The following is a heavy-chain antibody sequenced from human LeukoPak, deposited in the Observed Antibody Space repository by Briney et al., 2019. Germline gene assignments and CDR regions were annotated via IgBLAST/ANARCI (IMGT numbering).Heavy chain of an antibody. V-gene: IGHV3-21*01. CDR2: ISSSSSYI. CDR3: ARDRIAVGGTPGY. Sequence: GGSLRLSCAASGFTFSSYSMNWVRQAPGKGLEWVSSISSSSSYIYYADSVKGRFTISRDNDKNSLYLQMNSLRAEDTAVYYCARDRIAVGGTPGYWGQGTLVTVSS. CDR1: GFTFSSYS. D-gene: IGHD6-19*01. J-gene: IGHJ4*02.